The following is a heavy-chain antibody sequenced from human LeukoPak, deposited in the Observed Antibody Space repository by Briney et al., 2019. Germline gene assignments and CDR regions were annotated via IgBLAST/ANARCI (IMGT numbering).Heavy chain of an antibody. CDR2: MSPNSGDT. Sequence: ASVKVSCKASGGTFSSYAINWVRQATGQRPEWMGWMSPNSGDTGYAQKFQDRVTMTRNTSISTAYMELSSLRSDDTAVYYCARGLPNWGYDYWGPGTLVTVSS. D-gene: IGHD7-27*01. CDR1: GGTFSSYA. V-gene: IGHV1-8*02. CDR3: ARGLPNWGYDY. J-gene: IGHJ4*02.